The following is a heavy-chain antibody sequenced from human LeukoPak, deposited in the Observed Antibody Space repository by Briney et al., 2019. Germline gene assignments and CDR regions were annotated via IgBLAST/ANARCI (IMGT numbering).Heavy chain of an antibody. V-gene: IGHV3-23*01. CDR3: AKGRKRFGEISFDY. Sequence: GGSLRLSCAASGFTFSSYAMSWVRQAPGKGLEWVSAISGSGGSTYYADSVKDRFTISRDNSKNTLYLQMNSLRAEDTAVYYCAKGRKRFGEISFDYWGQGTLVTVSS. D-gene: IGHD3-10*01. CDR2: ISGSGGST. J-gene: IGHJ4*02. CDR1: GFTFSSYA.